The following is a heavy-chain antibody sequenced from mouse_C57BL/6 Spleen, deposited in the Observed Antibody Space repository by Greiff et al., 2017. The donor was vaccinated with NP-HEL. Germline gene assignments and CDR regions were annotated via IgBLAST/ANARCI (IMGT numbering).Heavy chain of an antibody. CDR2: ISYDGSN. J-gene: IGHJ1*03. V-gene: IGHV3-6*01. Sequence: EVQLVESGPGLVKPSQSLSLTCSVTGYSITSGYYWNWIRQFPGNKLEWMGYISYDGSNNYNPSLKNRISITRDTSKNQFFLKLNSVTTEDTATYYCASGVYYGSSLYFDVWGTGTTVTVSS. CDR3: ASGVYYGSSLYFDV. CDR1: GYSITSGYY. D-gene: IGHD1-1*01.